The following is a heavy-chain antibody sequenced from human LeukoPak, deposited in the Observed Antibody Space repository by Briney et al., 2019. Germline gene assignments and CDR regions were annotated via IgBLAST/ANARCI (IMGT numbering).Heavy chain of an antibody. CDR1: GFTVSSKY. CDR3: AMMTTVTSFDY. D-gene: IGHD4-17*01. Sequence: GGSLRLSCAASGFTVSSKYMSWVRQAPGKGLEWVSFIYSGDSTYYADSVKGRFTISRDNSKNTLYLQMDSLRAEDTAVYYCAMMTTVTSFDYWGQGALVTVSS. J-gene: IGHJ4*02. CDR2: IYSGDST. V-gene: IGHV3-53*01.